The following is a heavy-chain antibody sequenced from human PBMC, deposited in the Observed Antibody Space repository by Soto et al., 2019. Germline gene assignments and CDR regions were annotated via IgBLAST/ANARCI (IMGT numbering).Heavy chain of an antibody. V-gene: IGHV3-48*01. D-gene: IGHD3-16*01. J-gene: IGHJ6*03. CDR2: ISSSSSTI. CDR3: ARRGASGSYYMDV. CDR1: GFTFINHA. Sequence: PGGSLRLSCAASGFTFINHAMNWVRQVPGKGLEWVTYISSSSSTIYYADSVKGRFTISRDNAKSSLYLQVNSLRAEDTAMYYCARRGASGSYYMDVWGKGTTVTVSS.